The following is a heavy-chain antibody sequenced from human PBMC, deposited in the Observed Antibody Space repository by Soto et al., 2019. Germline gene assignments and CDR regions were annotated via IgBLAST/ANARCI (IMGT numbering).Heavy chain of an antibody. D-gene: IGHD5-12*01. CDR3: ARGGGYDSFDY. CDR2: ISHLENT. CDR1: GASISYGGFS. Sequence: TLSLTCTVSGASISYGGFSWSWIRQSPGKGLEWIGYISHLENTYLHPSFKSRLTMSIDRTRNQFSLKLSSVTAADMAVYYCARGGGYDSFDYWGQGVLVTVSS. J-gene: IGHJ4*02. V-gene: IGHV4-30-2*06.